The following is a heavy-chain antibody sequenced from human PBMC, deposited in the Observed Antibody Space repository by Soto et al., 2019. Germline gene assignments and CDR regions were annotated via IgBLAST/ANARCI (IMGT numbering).Heavy chain of an antibody. D-gene: IGHD5-12*01. CDR3: ARDWGYDPDPTYYYGMDV. V-gene: IGHV6-1*01. Sequence: SQTLSLTCVISGDTVSTNTAACNWIRQSPSRGLEWLGRIYYKSRWYNDYSESLKSRIAIIPDTSRNQFSLQLNSVIPEDTAVYYCARDWGYDPDPTYYYGMDVWGQGTKVTVSS. CDR1: GDTVSTNTAA. CDR2: IYYKSRWYN. J-gene: IGHJ6*02.